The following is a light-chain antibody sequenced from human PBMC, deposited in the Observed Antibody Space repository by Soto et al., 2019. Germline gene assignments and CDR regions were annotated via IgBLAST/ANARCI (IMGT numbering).Light chain of an antibody. CDR3: QQYHNWPQT. Sequence: EIVLTQSPGTLSLSPGERATLSCRASQTVSSSYVAWYRQKPGQAPRLLIYGASSRATGIPDRFSGSGSGGSGSGPDFTLTIIRLDTEDLAVYYCQQYHNWPQTFGQGTTVEIK. CDR2: GAS. V-gene: IGKV3-20*01. J-gene: IGKJ1*01. CDR1: QTVSSSY.